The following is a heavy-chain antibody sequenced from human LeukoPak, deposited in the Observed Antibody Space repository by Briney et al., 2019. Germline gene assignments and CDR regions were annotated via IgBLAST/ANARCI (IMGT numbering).Heavy chain of an antibody. J-gene: IGHJ4*02. Sequence: GGSLRLSCAASGFTFSSYGMHWVRQAPGKGLEWVAVIWYDGSNKYSADSVKGRFTISRDNSKNTLYLQMNSLRAEDTAVHYCARVGSDSGAFDYWGQGSLVTVSS. CDR2: IWYDGSNK. D-gene: IGHD4-17*01. CDR3: ARVGSDSGAFDY. CDR1: GFTFSSYG. V-gene: IGHV3-33*01.